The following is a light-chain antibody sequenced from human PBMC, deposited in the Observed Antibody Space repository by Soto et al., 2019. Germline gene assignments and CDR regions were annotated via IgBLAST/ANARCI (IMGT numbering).Light chain of an antibody. CDR3: QQRGNRPPWT. Sequence: ELVLTQSPVTLSVSPGQRSTLSVSASQSVSSTYLAFYQQKPGQAPRLLIYGASTRATGIPARFSGSGSGTDFTLTISSLEPEDFAVYYCQQRGNRPPWTFGQGTKVDIK. CDR2: GAS. J-gene: IGKJ1*01. V-gene: IGKV3D-20*02. CDR1: QSVSSTY.